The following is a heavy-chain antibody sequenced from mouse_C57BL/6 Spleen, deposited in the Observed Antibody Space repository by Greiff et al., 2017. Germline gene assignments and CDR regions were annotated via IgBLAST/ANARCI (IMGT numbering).Heavy chain of an antibody. V-gene: IGHV1-80*01. CDR1: GYAFSSYW. Sequence: VQLQQSGAELVKPGASVKISCKASGYAFSSYWMNWVKQRPGKGLEWIGQIYPGDGDPNYNGKFKGKATLTADKSSSTAYMQLSSLTSEDSAVYFCARSTTVVTSSYWYFDVWGTGTTVTVSS. CDR2: IYPGDGDP. J-gene: IGHJ1*03. D-gene: IGHD1-1*01. CDR3: ARSTTVVTSSYWYFDV.